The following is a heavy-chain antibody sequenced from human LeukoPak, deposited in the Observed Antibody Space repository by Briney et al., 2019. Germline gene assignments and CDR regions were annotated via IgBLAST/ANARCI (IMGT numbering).Heavy chain of an antibody. D-gene: IGHD2-2*01. CDR2: SKSKTDGGTT. CDR3: PTPTHYCTSTHCWGRFDY. J-gene: IGHJ4*02. CDR1: GFTFTNAW. V-gene: IGHV3-15*01. Sequence: GRSLRLSCAAPGFTFTNAWMSWVRQAPGKGLEWVGRSKSKTDGGTTDYAAPVKVSYTISRYNSKNTMYLQMNSLKTEDTGVYYCPTPTHYCTSTHCWGRFDYWGQGTLVTVSS.